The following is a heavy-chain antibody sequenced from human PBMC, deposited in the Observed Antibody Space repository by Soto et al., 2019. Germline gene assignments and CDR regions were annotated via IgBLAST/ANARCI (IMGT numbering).Heavy chain of an antibody. Sequence: SETLSLTCTVSGGSIISGGYYWIWIRQHPGKGLEWIGYIYYSGSTYYNPSLKSRVTISVDTSKNQFSLKLSSVTAADTAVYYCARARGTKGYSYVEGGRATSYYYYGMDVWGQGTTVTVSS. J-gene: IGHJ6*02. D-gene: IGHD5-18*01. CDR1: GGSIISGGYY. CDR2: IYYSGST. V-gene: IGHV4-31*03. CDR3: ARARGTKGYSYVEGGRATSYYYYGMDV.